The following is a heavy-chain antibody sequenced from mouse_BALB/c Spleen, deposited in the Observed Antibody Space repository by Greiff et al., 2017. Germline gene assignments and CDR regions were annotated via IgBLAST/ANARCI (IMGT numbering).Heavy chain of an antibody. V-gene: IGHV14-3*02. Sequence: EVQLQESGAELVKPGASVKLSCTASGFNIKDTYMHWVKQRPEQGLEWIGRIDPANGNTKYDPKFQGKATITADTSSNTAYLQLSSLTSEDTAVYYCALTGTMDYWGQGTTLTVSS. J-gene: IGHJ2*01. D-gene: IGHD4-1*01. CDR3: ALTGTMDY. CDR1: GFNIKDTY. CDR2: IDPANGNT.